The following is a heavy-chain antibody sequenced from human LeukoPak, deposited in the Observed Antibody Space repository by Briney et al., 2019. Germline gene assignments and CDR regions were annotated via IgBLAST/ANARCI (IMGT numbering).Heavy chain of an antibody. Sequence: PGGSLRLSCAASGFTFSSYSMNWVRQAPGKGLEWVSRINSEGSSISYADSVKGRFTISRDNAKNTLNLQMNSLRAEDTAVYYCARGRGVSLDYWGQGALVTVSS. CDR3: ARGRGVSLDY. D-gene: IGHD3-10*01. J-gene: IGHJ4*02. CDR1: GFTFSSYS. V-gene: IGHV3-74*01. CDR2: INSEGSSI.